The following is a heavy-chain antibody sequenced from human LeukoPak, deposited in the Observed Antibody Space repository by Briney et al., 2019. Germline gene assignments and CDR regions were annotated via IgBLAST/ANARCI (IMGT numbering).Heavy chain of an antibody. CDR3: ARDHVAYYYYYYMDV. CDR1: GYTFTSYD. J-gene: IGHJ6*03. CDR2: MNPNSGNT. V-gene: IGHV1-8*03. Sequence: ASVKVSCKASGYTFTSYDINWVRQATGQGLEWMGWMNPNSGNTGYAQKFQGRVTITRNTSISTAYMELSSLRSEDTAVYYCARDHVAYYYYYYMDVWGKGTTVTVSS.